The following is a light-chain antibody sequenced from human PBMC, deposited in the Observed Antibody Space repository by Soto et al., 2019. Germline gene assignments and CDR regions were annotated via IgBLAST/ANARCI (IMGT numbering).Light chain of an antibody. CDR2: DVT. J-gene: IGLJ2*01. V-gene: IGLV2-14*01. Sequence: QSVLTQPASVSGSPGQSITISCTGTSSDVGAYNYVSWYQQHPGKAPKLMIYDVTYRPSGVSHRFSGSKSGNTASLTISGLQAEDEADYYCSPYTSSRTLLFGGGTKLTVL. CDR1: SSDVGAYNY. CDR3: SPYTSSRTLL.